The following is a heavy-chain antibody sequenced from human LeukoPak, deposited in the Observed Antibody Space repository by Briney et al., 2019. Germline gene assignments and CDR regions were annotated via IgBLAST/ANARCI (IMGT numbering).Heavy chain of an antibody. Sequence: GASVKVSCKASGNTFTAYYMHWVRQAPGQGLEWMGRIIPILGIANYAQKLQGRVTITADKSTSTAYMELSSLRSEDTAVYYCARDIRGSSPDYYYYGMDVWGQGTTVTVSS. CDR1: GNTFTAYY. CDR3: ARDIRGSSPDYYYYGMDV. D-gene: IGHD6-6*01. J-gene: IGHJ6*02. CDR2: IIPILGIA. V-gene: IGHV1-69*04.